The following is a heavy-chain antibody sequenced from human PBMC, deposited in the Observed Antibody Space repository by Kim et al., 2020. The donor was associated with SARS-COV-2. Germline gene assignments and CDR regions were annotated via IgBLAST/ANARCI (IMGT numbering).Heavy chain of an antibody. J-gene: IGHJ3*02. V-gene: IGHV1-69*04. D-gene: IGHD6-6*01. CDR3: AREQLVRGSDAFDI. Sequence: AQKFKGRVPITADKSTRTAYMELSSLRSEDTAVYYCAREQLVRGSDAFDIWGQGTMVTVSS.